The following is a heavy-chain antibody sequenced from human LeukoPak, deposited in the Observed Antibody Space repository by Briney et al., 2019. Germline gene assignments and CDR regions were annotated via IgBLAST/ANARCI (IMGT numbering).Heavy chain of an antibody. Sequence: PSETLSLTCTVSGYSISSGYYWGWIRQPPGKGLEWIGSIYHSGSTYYNPSLKSRVTISVDTSKNQFPLKLSSVTAADTAVYYCAGDLTYYYDSSGYRRAFDIWGQGTMVTVSS. CDR1: GYSISSGYY. V-gene: IGHV4-38-2*02. J-gene: IGHJ3*02. CDR2: IYHSGST. D-gene: IGHD3-22*01. CDR3: AGDLTYYYDSSGYRRAFDI.